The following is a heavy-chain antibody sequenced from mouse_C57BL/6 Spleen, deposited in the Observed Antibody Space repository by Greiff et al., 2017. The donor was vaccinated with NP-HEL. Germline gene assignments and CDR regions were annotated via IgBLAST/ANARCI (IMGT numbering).Heavy chain of an antibody. D-gene: IGHD2-1*01. J-gene: IGHJ3*01. CDR2: IDPSDSYT. V-gene: IGHV1-69*01. CDR3: ARQDGNYAFAY. CDR1: GYTFTSYW. Sequence: QVQLKQPGAELVMPGASVKLSCKASGYTFTSYWMHWVKQRPGQGLEWIGEIDPSDSYTNYNQKFKGKSTLTVDKSSSTAYMQLSSLTSEDSAVYYCARQDGNYAFAYWGQGTLVTVSA.